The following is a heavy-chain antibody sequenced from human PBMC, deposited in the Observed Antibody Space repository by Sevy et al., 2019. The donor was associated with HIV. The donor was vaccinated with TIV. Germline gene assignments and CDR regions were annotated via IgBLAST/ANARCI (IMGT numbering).Heavy chain of an antibody. Sequence: GGSLRLSCAASGFTFSSYGMHWVRQAPGKGLEWVAVISYDGSNKYYADSVKGRFTISRDNSKYTLYLQMNSLRAEDTAVYYCAKEEGGSWFDPWGQGTLVTGSS. CDR2: ISYDGSNK. CDR3: AKEEGGSWFDP. V-gene: IGHV3-30*18. CDR1: GFTFSSYG. J-gene: IGHJ5*02.